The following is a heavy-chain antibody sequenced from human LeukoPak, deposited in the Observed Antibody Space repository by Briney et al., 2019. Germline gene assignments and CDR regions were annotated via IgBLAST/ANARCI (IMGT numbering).Heavy chain of an antibody. Sequence: PGGSLRLSCAASGFTFSSYWMSWVRQAPGKGPEWVANIKQDGSEEYYVDSVKGRFTISRDNAKNSLYLQMNSLRAEDTAVYYCARGPAAGSYFDYWGQGTLVTVSS. D-gene: IGHD6-13*01. J-gene: IGHJ4*02. CDR3: ARGPAAGSYFDY. CDR1: GFTFSSYW. CDR2: IKQDGSEE. V-gene: IGHV3-7*01.